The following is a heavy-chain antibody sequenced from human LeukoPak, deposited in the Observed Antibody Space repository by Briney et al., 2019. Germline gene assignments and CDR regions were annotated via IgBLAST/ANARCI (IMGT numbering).Heavy chain of an antibody. J-gene: IGHJ3*02. Sequence: SETLSLTCTVSGGSISSSSYYWGWIRRPPGKGLEWIGSIYYSGSSYYNPSLKSRVTISVDTSKNQLSLKLRSVTAADTAVYYCARVLSYCGGDCYSTHAFDIWGQGTMVTVSS. CDR1: GGSISSSSYY. V-gene: IGHV4-39*01. CDR2: IYYSGSS. CDR3: ARVLSYCGGDCYSTHAFDI. D-gene: IGHD2-21*02.